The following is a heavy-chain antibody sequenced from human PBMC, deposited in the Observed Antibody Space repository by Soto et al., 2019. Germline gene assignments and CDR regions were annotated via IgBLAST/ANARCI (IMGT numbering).Heavy chain of an antibody. Sequence: GGSLRLSCAGSGFTFSAYAMNWVRQAPGKGLKWISTISGSGGSSYYADSVRGRFTISRDNSKNTLYLRLNSLRAEDTAVYYCAKGAGDIGRYYYGMDVWGQGTKVTVSS. CDR2: ISGSGGSS. J-gene: IGHJ6*02. CDR1: GFTFSAYA. D-gene: IGHD2-15*01. V-gene: IGHV3-23*01. CDR3: AKGAGDIGRYYYGMDV.